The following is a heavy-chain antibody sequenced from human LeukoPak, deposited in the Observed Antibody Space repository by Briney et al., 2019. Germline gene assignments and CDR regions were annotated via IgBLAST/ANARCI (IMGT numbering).Heavy chain of an antibody. D-gene: IGHD6-13*01. CDR3: ARDPLSSSSFDL. J-gene: IGHJ4*02. V-gene: IGHV3-53*01. CDR2: IYSGGTT. CDR1: GFTFSSYG. Sequence: GGSLRLSCAASGFTFSSYGMSWVRQAPGKGLEWVSVIYSGGTTYYADSVKGRFTISRDNSKNTLFLQMNSLRAEDTAVYYCARDPLSSSSFDLWGQGTLVTVSS.